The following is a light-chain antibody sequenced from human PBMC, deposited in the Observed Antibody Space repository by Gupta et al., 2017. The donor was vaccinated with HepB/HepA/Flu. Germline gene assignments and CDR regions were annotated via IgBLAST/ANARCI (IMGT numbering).Light chain of an antibody. CDR2: QDS. CDR1: RLEDTC. CDR3: QAWDNSAVL. J-gene: IGLJ2*01. V-gene: IGLV3-1*01. Sequence: SSDLTQPPSVSVSPGQTVTITCSIDRLEDTCVYWYQQRSGQPPVFVIYQDSTRASGIPERFSGSNSGTTATLTISGTEALDEADYFFQAWDNSAVLFGGGTKVTVL.